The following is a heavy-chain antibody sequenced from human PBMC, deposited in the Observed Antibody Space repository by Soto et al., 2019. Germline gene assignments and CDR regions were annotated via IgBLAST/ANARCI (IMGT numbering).Heavy chain of an antibody. Sequence: ASVKVSCKASGYTFTSYGISWVRRAPGQGLEWMGWISAYNGNTNYAQKLQGRVTMTTDTSTGTAYMELRSLRSDDTAVYYCARGYSSSWYYYYGMDVWGQGTTVTVSS. D-gene: IGHD6-13*01. J-gene: IGHJ6*02. CDR1: GYTFTSYG. CDR2: ISAYNGNT. CDR3: ARGYSSSWYYYYGMDV. V-gene: IGHV1-18*04.